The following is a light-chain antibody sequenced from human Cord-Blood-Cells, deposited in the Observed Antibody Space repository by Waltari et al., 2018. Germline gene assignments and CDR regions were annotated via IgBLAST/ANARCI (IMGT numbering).Light chain of an antibody. CDR3: QQSYSKGWT. CDR1: QSISSY. J-gene: IGKJ1*01. Sequence: DIQMTQYPSSLSASVGDRVTITCRASQSISSYLNWYQQKPGKAPKLLIYAASSLQSGVPSRCSGSGSGTDFTLTISSLQPEDFATYYCQQSYSKGWTFGQGTKVEIK. CDR2: AAS. V-gene: IGKV1-39*01.